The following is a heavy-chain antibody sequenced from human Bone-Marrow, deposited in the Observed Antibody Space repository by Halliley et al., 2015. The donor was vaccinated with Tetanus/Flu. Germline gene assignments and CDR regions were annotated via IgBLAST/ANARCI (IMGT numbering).Heavy chain of an antibody. V-gene: IGHV3-33*01. CDR2: IFYDGGNK. J-gene: IGHJ4*02. Sequence: LEWVAVIFYDGGNKYYADSVKGRFTISRDNSKNTLYLQMNSLRAEDTAVYYCASEWRWNLDYWGQGTLVTVSS. D-gene: IGHD1-1*01. CDR3: ASEWRWNLDY.